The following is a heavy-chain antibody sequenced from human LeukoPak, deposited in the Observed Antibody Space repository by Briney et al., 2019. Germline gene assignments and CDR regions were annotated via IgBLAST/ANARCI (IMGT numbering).Heavy chain of an antibody. CDR3: AKCSGGNCYHSDDH. Sequence: GGSLRLSCAASGFTFRAHSMNWVRQAPGKGLEWVSSISSGSRYIYYADSVKGRFTISRDNAKDSLYLQMNSLRAEDTAVYYCAKCSGGNCYHSDDHWGQGTLVTVSP. CDR1: GFTFRAHS. CDR2: ISSGSRYI. J-gene: IGHJ5*02. D-gene: IGHD2-15*01. V-gene: IGHV3-21*01.